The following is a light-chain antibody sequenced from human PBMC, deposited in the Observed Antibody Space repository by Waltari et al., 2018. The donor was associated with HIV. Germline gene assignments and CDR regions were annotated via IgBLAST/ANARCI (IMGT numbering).Light chain of an antibody. CDR2: ATS. Sequence: EIVMPQSPVTLSVSPGGRASRSGRASQNIGNKIVWYQRRPGQSTRLVIFATSVRATGIPTRFSGSWSGTDFALTITTLQPEDYGMYYCQQYNGSWTFGRGTRVE. J-gene: IGKJ1*01. CDR3: QQYNGSWT. V-gene: IGKV3D-15*03. CDR1: QNIGNK.